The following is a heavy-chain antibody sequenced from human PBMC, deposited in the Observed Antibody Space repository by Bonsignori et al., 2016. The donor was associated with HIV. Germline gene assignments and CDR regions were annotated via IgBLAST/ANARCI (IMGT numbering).Heavy chain of an antibody. CDR3: ARVGFEADY. CDR2: INHSGST. Sequence: WIRQPPGKGLEWIGEINHSGSTNYNPSLKSRVTISVDTSKNQFSLKLSSVTAADTAVYYCARVGFEADYWGQGTLVTVSS. J-gene: IGHJ4*02. V-gene: IGHV4-34*01. D-gene: IGHD3-16*01.